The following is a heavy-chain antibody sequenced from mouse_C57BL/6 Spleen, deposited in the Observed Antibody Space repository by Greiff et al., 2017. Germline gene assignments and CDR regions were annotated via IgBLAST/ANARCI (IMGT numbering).Heavy chain of an antibody. J-gene: IGHJ4*01. CDR1: GYTFTSYW. V-gene: IGHV1-61*01. Sequence: QVQLQQPGAELVRPGSSVKLSCKASGYTFTSYWMDWVKQRPGQGLEWIGNIYPSDSETHYNQKFKDKATLTVDKSSSTAYMQLSSLTSEDSAVYYCARSLYGNYAMDYWGQGTSGTVSS. CDR3: ARSLYGNYAMDY. D-gene: IGHD2-1*01. CDR2: IYPSDSET.